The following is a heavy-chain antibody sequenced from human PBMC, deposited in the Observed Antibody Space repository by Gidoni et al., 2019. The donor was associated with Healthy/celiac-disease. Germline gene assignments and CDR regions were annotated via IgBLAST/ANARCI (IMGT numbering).Heavy chain of an antibody. CDR2: IKSKTDGGTT. CDR3: TLISMGAGWFDP. CDR1: GFTFSNAW. J-gene: IGHJ5*02. D-gene: IGHD3-16*01. Sequence: EVQLVESGGGLVKPGGSLRLSCAASGFTFSNAWMSWVRQAPGKGLEWVGRIKSKTDGGTTDYAAPVKGRFTISRDDSKNTLYLQMNSLKTEDTAVYYCTLISMGAGWFDPWGQGTLVTVSS. V-gene: IGHV3-15*01.